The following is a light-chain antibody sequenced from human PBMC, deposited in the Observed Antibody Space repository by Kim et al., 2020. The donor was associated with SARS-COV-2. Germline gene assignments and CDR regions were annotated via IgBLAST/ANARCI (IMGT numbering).Light chain of an antibody. CDR3: MIYYGGVYV. V-gene: IGLV7-43*01. Sequence: PGGTVTLTCASSTGEVTSDFYPNWFQQTPGQPPRALMYGTSNRHSWTPARFSGSLLGGKAALTLSGVQPEDEAEYYCMIYYGGVYVFGTGTKVTVL. CDR1: TGEVTSDFY. CDR2: GTS. J-gene: IGLJ1*01.